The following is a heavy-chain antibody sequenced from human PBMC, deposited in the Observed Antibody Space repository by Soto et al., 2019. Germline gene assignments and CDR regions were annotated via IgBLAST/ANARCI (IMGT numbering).Heavy chain of an antibody. Sequence: EVQLLESGGGLVQPGGSLRLSCAASGFTFSSYAMSWVRQAPGKGLEWVSAISGSGDSTYYADSVKGRFTISRDNSKNTPCLQMNSLRAEDTAVYYCAKRTVGWYFGLWGRGTLVTVSS. CDR1: GFTFSSYA. CDR3: AKRTVGWYFGL. J-gene: IGHJ2*01. D-gene: IGHD4-17*01. CDR2: ISGSGDST. V-gene: IGHV3-23*01.